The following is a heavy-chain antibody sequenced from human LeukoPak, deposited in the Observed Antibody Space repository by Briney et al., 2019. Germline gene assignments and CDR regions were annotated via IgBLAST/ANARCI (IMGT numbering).Heavy chain of an antibody. CDR2: IKQDGSDK. CDR1: GFTFSGYW. J-gene: IGHJ4*02. CDR3: ARGGRHTVTTIVCDHFDY. Sequence: GGSLRLSCGVSGFTFSGYWMSWVRQAPGKGLEWVASIKQDGSDKYYVDPVKGRFTISRDNAKKSQYLQMSSLRVEDTAVYYCARGGRHTVTTIVCDHFDYWGQGTLVTVSS. D-gene: IGHD4-17*01. V-gene: IGHV3-7*01.